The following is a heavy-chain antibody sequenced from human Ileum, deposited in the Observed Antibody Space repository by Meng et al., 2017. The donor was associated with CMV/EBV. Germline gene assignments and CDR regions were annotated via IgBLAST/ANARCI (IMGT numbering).Heavy chain of an antibody. CDR3: AKDIAAGTSSTLFDY. J-gene: IGHJ4*01. V-gene: IGHV3-9*01. CDR2: ISWNSGSI. CDR1: GFTFDDYA. Sequence: SLKISCAASGFTFDDYAMHWVRQAPGKGLEWVSGISWNSGSIAYADSVKGRFTISRDNAKNSLYLQMNSLRAEDTALYYCAKDIAAGTSSTLFDYWGHGTLVTVSS. D-gene: IGHD1-1*01.